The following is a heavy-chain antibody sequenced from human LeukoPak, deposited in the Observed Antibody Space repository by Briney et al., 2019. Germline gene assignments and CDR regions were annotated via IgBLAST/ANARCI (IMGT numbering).Heavy chain of an antibody. V-gene: IGHV3-30-3*01. CDR3: ARGMAVVGSRYYYHGVDD. CDR1: GFTFSSYA. Sequence: GGSLRLSCAASGFTFSSYAMHWVRQAPGKGLDWVARISFDGNDKFYADSVKGRFTISRDNSRNTLYLQMNSLRAGDTGAYYCARGMAVVGSRYYYHGVDDWGRGTTVTVSS. CDR2: ISFDGNDK. D-gene: IGHD6-19*01. J-gene: IGHJ6*02.